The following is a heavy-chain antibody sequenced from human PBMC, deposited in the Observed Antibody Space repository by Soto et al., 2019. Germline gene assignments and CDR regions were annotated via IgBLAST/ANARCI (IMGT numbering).Heavy chain of an antibody. J-gene: IGHJ4*02. Sequence: SETLSLTCNVSGDSVSSGSYYWTWVRQPPGKGLEWIGNIFYSGTTNYNPSLQNRVTISIDTSKNHYSLKLTSVTAADAALYYCARAIRGDSRALDYWGQGTQVTVSS. CDR3: ARAIRGDSRALDY. V-gene: IGHV4-61*03. CDR2: IFYSGTT. CDR1: GDSVSSGSYY. D-gene: IGHD5-18*01.